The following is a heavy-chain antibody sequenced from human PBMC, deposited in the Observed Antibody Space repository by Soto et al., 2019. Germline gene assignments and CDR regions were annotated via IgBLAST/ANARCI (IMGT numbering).Heavy chain of an antibody. CDR2: IYYSGST. Sequence: SETLSLTCTVSGGSISSYYWSWIRQPPGKGLEWIGYIYYSGSTNYNPSLKSRVTISVDTSKNQFSLKLSSVTAADTAVYYCARGVYMESGFDYWGQGTLVTVSS. CDR1: GGSISSYY. V-gene: IGHV4-59*01. CDR3: ARGVYMESGFDY. D-gene: IGHD6-13*01. J-gene: IGHJ4*02.